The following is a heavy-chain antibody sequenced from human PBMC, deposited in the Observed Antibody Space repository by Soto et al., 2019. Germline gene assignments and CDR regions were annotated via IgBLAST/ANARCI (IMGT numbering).Heavy chain of an antibody. CDR1: GGSISSSSYY. D-gene: IGHD1-26*01. J-gene: IGHJ6*02. Sequence: QLQLQESGPGLVKPSETLSLTCTVSGGSISSSSYYWGWIRQPPGKGLEWIGSLYYSGSTFYNPSLKSRVTISVDTSKNQFSLKLSSVTAADTAVYYCARQAPLRDSGSYFGYYGMDVWGQGTTVTVSS. CDR3: ARQAPLRDSGSYFGYYGMDV. CDR2: LYYSGST. V-gene: IGHV4-39*01.